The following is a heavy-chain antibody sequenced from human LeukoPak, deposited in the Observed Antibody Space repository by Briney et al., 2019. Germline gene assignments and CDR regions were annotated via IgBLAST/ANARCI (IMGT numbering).Heavy chain of an antibody. J-gene: IGHJ5*02. V-gene: IGHV3-23*01. D-gene: IGHD3-22*01. CDR1: GFTFSSYA. CDR2: ISGSGGST. CDR3: AKENGDSSGYYYNNWFDP. Sequence: GGSLRLSCAASGFTFSSYAMSWVRQAPGKGLEWVSAISGSGGSTYYADSVKGRFTISRGNSKNTLYLQMNSLRAEDTAVYYCAKENGDSSGYYYNNWFDPWGQGTLVTVSS.